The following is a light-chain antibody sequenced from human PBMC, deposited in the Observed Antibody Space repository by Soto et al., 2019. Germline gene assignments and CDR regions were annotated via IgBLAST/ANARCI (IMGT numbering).Light chain of an antibody. CDR1: SSDVGGYNY. CDR2: EVS. V-gene: IGLV2-14*01. CDR3: SSYNV. Sequence: QSALTQPASVSGSPGQSITISCTGTSSDVGGYNYVSWYQQHPGKAPKLMIYEVSNRPSGVSNRFSGSKSGNTASLTISGLQAEDEADYYCSSYNVFGTGTKVPVL. J-gene: IGLJ1*01.